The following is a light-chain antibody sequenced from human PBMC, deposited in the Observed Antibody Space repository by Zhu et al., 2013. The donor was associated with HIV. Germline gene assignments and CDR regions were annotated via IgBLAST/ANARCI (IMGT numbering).Light chain of an antibody. CDR2: DTS. CDR3: LLYYGGAWV. V-gene: IGLV7-46*01. Sequence: QAVVTQEASLTVCPGGTVTLTCGSSTGPVTSSHYPFWFQQKPGQIPVTLIYDTSNKHSSTPARFSGSLLGGNAALILSGVQPEDEAEYYCLLYYGGAWVFGGGTKLTVL. CDR1: TGPVTSSHY. J-gene: IGLJ3*02.